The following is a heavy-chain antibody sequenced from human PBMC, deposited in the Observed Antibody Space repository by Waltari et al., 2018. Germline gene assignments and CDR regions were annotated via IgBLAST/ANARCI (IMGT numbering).Heavy chain of an antibody. CDR2: IYYSGST. Sequence: QVQLQESGPGLVKPSETLSLTCTVSGGSISSYYWIWIRQPPGKGLEWIGYIYYSGSTNYNPSLKSRVTISVDTSKNQFSLKLSSVTAADTAVYYCARGGLTTVTTNFDYWGQGTLVTVSS. V-gene: IGHV4-59*01. J-gene: IGHJ4*02. CDR3: ARGGLTTVTTNFDY. D-gene: IGHD4-17*01. CDR1: GGSISSYY.